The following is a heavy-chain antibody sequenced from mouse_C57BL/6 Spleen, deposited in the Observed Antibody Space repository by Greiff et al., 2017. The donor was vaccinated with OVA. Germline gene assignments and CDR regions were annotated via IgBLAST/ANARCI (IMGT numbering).Heavy chain of an antibody. D-gene: IGHD1-1*01. V-gene: IGHV1-64*01. CDR3: ALYGSSYFDY. Sequence: QVQLQQSGAELVKPGASVKLSCKASGYTFTSYWMHWVKQRPGQGLEWIGMIHPNSGSTNYNEKFKSKATLTVDKSSSTAYMQRSSLTSEDSAVYYCALYGSSYFDYWGQGTTLTVSS. J-gene: IGHJ2*01. CDR2: IHPNSGST. CDR1: GYTFTSYW.